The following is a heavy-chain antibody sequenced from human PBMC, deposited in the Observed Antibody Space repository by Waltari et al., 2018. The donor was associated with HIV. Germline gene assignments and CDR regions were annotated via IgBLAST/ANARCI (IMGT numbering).Heavy chain of an antibody. V-gene: IGHV1-69*13. D-gene: IGHD1-20*01. CDR2: IIPIFGTA. CDR1: GGTFSSYS. CDR3: ARYKAATAPYNVFDY. Sequence: QVQLVQSGAEVKKPGSSVKVSCKASGGTFSSYSISWVRQAPGQGLEWMGGIIPIFGTANYAQKFQGRVTITADESTSTAYMELSSLRSEDTAVYYCARYKAATAPYNVFDYWGQGTLVTVSS. J-gene: IGHJ4*02.